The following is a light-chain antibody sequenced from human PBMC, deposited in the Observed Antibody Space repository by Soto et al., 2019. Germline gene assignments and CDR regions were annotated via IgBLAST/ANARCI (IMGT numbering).Light chain of an antibody. J-gene: IGKJ5*01. CDR1: QDVGTY. Sequence: VLTQSPATLSLSPGESATLSCRASQDVGTYVAWYQVRSGQAPRLLTSGASKRATGIPDRINGGGSGADFTLTINSLETEDFGVYFCQQGGNWPVTFGQGTRVEIK. V-gene: IGKV3D-11*01. CDR2: GAS. CDR3: QQGGNWPVT.